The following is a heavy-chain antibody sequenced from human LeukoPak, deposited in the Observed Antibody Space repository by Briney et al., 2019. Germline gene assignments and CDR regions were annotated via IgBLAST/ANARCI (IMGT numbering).Heavy chain of an antibody. CDR3: AREAIVVDDAFDI. V-gene: IGHV4-59*12. J-gene: IGHJ3*02. CDR1: GGSISSYY. CDR2: IYYSGST. Sequence: SETLSLTCTVSGGSISSYYWSWIRQPPGKGLEWIGYIYYSGSTNYNPSLKSRVTMSVDTSKNQFSLKLTSVTAADTAVYYCAREAIVVDDAFDIWGQGTMVTVSS. D-gene: IGHD1-26*01.